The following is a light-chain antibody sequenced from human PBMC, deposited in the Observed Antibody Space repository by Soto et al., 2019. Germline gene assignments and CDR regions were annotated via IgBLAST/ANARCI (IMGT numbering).Light chain of an antibody. V-gene: IGKV3-15*01. CDR3: QHYNNWPPAWT. J-gene: IGKJ1*01. CDR1: QSVSNN. CDR2: GAS. Sequence: VLTQSPGALSLSPVERATLSCRASQSVSNNYLAWYQQKPGQAPRLLIYGASNRATGIPARFSGSGSGTEFTLTISSLQSEDFALYYCQHYNNWPPAWTFGQGTKVDIK.